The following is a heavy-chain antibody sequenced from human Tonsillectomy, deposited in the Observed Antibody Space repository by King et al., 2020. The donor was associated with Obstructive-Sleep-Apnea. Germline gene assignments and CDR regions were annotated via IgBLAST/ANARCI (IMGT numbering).Heavy chain of an antibody. D-gene: IGHD2-15*01. CDR1: GYKFSSYW. V-gene: IGHV5-51*01. CDR3: ARGDFVVVPNWLDP. Sequence: QLVQSGAEVKKPGESLKISCKGSGYKFSSYWIAWLRQMPGKGLEWMGIIYPGDSDIRYSPSFEGQLTISADKSINTAYLQWNSLKASDTAMYYCARGDFVVVPNWLDPWGQGTLVTVSS. CDR2: IYPGDSDI. J-gene: IGHJ5*02.